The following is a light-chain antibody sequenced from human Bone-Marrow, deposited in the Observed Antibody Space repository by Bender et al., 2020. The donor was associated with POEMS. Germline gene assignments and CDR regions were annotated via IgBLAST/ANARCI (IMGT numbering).Light chain of an antibody. CDR3: CSYAGSYEV. CDR2: GNN. CDR1: SSNTGSGYD. V-gene: IGLV1-40*01. J-gene: IGLJ3*02. Sequence: QSVLTQPPSVSGAPGQRVTISCTGSSSNTGSGYDVHWYQQLPGTAPKLLIYGNNNRPSGVPDRFSGSKSGNTASLTISGLQAEDEADYYCCSYAGSYEVFGGGTKLTVL.